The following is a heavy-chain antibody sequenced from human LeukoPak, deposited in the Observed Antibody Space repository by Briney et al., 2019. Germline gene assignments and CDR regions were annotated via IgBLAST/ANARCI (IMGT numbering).Heavy chain of an antibody. CDR2: IYYSGST. J-gene: IGHJ3*02. Sequence: SETLSLTCTVSGGSISSYYWSWIRQPPGKGLEWIGYIYYSGSTNYNPSLKSRVTISVDTSKNQFSLKLSSVTAADTAVYYCARQLGITAFDIWGQGTMVTVSS. V-gene: IGHV4-59*08. CDR3: ARQLGITAFDI. CDR1: GGSISSYY. D-gene: IGHD7-27*01.